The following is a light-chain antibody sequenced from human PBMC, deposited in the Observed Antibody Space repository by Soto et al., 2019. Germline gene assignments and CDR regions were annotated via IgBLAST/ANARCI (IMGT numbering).Light chain of an antibody. CDR3: QQNNSYSRT. Sequence: DIHMTQSPSTLSASVGDRVTITCRASQSISSWLAWYQQKPGKAPKVLIYKASGVQSGVPPRFSGSGSGTEFTLTISSLQPDDFETYYSQQNNSYSRTFGQGTKLEIK. CDR1: QSISSW. V-gene: IGKV1-5*03. J-gene: IGKJ2*01. CDR2: KAS.